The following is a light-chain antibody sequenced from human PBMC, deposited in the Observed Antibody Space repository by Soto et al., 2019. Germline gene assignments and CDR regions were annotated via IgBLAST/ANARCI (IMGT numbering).Light chain of an antibody. J-gene: IGKJ1*01. CDR2: DAS. CDR1: QSVSSY. CDR3: QQRSNWPWK. Sequence: DIVLPPSPGTLSLSPGARDTLSFWASQSVSSYLAWYQHKPGQAPRLLIYDASNRATGIPARFSGSGSGTDFTLTISSLEPEDFAVYYCQQRSNWPWKFGQGTTVDIK. V-gene: IGKV3-11*01.